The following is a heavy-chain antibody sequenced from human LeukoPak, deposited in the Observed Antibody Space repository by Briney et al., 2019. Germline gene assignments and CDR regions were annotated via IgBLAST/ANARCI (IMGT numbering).Heavy chain of an antibody. D-gene: IGHD6-19*01. J-gene: IGHJ4*02. CDR3: ARDPPIAVAGTGFDY. V-gene: IGHV3-7*01. CDR2: IKQDGSEK. CDR1: GFTFSSYW. Sequence: HPGGSLRLSCAASGFTFSSYWMSWVRQAPGKGLELVANIKQDGSEKYYVDSVKGRFTISRDNAKNSLYLQMNSLRAEDTAVYYCARDPPIAVAGTGFDYWGQGTLVTVSS.